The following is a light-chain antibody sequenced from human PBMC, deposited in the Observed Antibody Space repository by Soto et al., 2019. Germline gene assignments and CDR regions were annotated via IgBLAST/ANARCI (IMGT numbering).Light chain of an antibody. J-gene: IGKJ4*01. CDR2: GAS. CDR3: QQYNNWPPLT. V-gene: IGKV3-15*01. Sequence: EIVLTQSPATLSVSPGEAVTLSCRASQSVSSSLAWYQQQPGRSPRLLIYGASTRATGIPARFSGSGSGTGFTLTISSLQSEDFAVYPCQQYNNWPPLTFGGGTKVEIK. CDR1: QSVSSS.